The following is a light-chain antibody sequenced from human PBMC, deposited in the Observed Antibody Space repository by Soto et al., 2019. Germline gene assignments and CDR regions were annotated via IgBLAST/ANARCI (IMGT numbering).Light chain of an antibody. CDR1: SGHNSYA. CDR3: QTWGTGTGV. Sequence: QPVLTQSPSASASLGASVKLTCTLSSGHNSYAIAWHQQQPEKGPRYLMKLNSDGSHSKGDGIPDRFSGSSSGAERYLTISSLQSEDEADYYCQTWGTGTGVFGGGTKVTVL. CDR2: LNSDGSH. J-gene: IGLJ3*02. V-gene: IGLV4-69*01.